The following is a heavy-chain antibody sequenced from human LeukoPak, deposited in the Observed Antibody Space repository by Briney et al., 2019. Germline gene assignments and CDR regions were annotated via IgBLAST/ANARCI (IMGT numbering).Heavy chain of an antibody. CDR3: YTESLLGYSGRDDVVDI. V-gene: IGHV3-15*01. CDR2: FKSKTDGGTT. CDR1: GFSFNDAW. Sequence: GGPLRLSCAASGFSFNDAWMSWVRQAPGKGLEWGGFFKSKTDGGTTDYAAPVKGRFTVSKDDSKKTLYLEMNSLKTEDTAVYYCYTESLLGYSGRDDVVDIWGKGTMVTVSS. D-gene: IGHD5-12*01. J-gene: IGHJ3*02.